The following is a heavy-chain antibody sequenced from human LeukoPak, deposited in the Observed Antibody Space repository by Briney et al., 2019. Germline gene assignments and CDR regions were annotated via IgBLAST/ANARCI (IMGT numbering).Heavy chain of an antibody. CDR1: GYTFTGYY. CDR3: ARITGTTFGFSDY. D-gene: IGHD3-16*01. Sequence: ASVKVSCKASGYTFTGYYMHWVRQAPGQGLEWMGWINPNSGGTNYAQKFQGRVTMTRDTSISTAYMELSRLRSDDTAVYYCARITGTTFGFSDYWGQGTLVTVSS. V-gene: IGHV1-2*02. CDR2: INPNSGGT. J-gene: IGHJ4*02.